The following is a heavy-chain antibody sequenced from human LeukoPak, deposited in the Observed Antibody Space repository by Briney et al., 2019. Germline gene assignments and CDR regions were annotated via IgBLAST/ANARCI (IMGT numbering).Heavy chain of an antibody. Sequence: PGGSLRLSCAASGFTFSSYSMNWVRQAPGKGLEWVSSIGSSSSYIYYADSVKGRFTISRDNAKNSLYLQMNSLRAENTAVYYCARDWGYFDWLSLDYGMDVWGQGTTVTVSS. D-gene: IGHD3-9*01. CDR1: GFTFSSYS. CDR2: IGSSSSYI. V-gene: IGHV3-21*01. CDR3: ARDWGYFDWLSLDYGMDV. J-gene: IGHJ6*02.